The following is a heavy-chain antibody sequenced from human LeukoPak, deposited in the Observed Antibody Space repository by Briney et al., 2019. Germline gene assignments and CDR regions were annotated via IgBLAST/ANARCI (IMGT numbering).Heavy chain of an antibody. V-gene: IGHV3-33*08. CDR3: AMDLRGGAAGLEGADF. CDR1: GFTFSTYG. J-gene: IGHJ4*01. Sequence: PGGSLRLSCAASGFTFSTYGMHWVRQAPGKGLEWVAVIWYGGSNTYYADSVKGRFTISRDNSKNTLYLQMNSLIDEDTAVYYCAMDLRGGAAGLEGADFWGRGTQVTVSS. D-gene: IGHD6-13*01. CDR2: IWYGGSNT.